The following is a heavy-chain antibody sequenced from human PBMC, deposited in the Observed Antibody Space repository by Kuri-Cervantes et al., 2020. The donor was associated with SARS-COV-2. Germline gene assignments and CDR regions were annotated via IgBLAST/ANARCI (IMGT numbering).Heavy chain of an antibody. CDR3: ARASRLHIYVFDN. Sequence: GSLRLSCAVYGGSFSGYYWSWIRQPPGKGLEWIGEINHSGSTNYNPSLKSRVTISVDTSKNQFSLKLSSVTAADTAVYYCARASRLHIYVFDNWGQGTLVTVSS. D-gene: IGHD4-11*01. J-gene: IGHJ4*02. V-gene: IGHV4-34*01. CDR2: INHSGST. CDR1: GGSFSGYY.